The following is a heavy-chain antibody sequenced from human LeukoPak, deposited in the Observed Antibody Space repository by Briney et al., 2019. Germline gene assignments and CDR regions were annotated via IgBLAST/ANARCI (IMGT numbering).Heavy chain of an antibody. CDR3: AKERQGGNSYGDEAFYFDY. CDR1: GFTFSSYA. D-gene: IGHD4-23*01. J-gene: IGHJ4*02. Sequence: GGSLRLSCAASGFTFSSYAMTWVRQAPGKGLEWVSTTSDNGGYTYYADSVKGRFTISRDNSKNTLYLQMHSLRAEDTAIYYCAKERQGGNSYGDEAFYFDYWGQGTLVTVSS. CDR2: TSDNGGYT. V-gene: IGHV3-23*01.